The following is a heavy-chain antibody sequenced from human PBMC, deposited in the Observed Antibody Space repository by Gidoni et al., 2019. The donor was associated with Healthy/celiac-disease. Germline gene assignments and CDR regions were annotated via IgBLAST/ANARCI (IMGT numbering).Heavy chain of an antibody. CDR3: AKDHRDYAWVMYFQH. V-gene: IGHV3-30*18. D-gene: IGHD4-17*01. Sequence: QVQLVESGGGVVQPGRSLRLYCAASGFTFSSYGMHWVRPAPGKGLEWVAVISYDGSNKYYADSVKGRFTISRDNSKNTLYLQMNSLRAEDTAVYYCAKDHRDYAWVMYFQHWGQGTLVTVSS. CDR2: ISYDGSNK. CDR1: GFTFSSYG. J-gene: IGHJ1*01.